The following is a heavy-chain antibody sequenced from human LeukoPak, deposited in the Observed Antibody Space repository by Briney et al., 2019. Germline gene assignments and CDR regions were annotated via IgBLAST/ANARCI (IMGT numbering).Heavy chain of an antibody. D-gene: IGHD6-19*01. CDR2: ISGSGGST. J-gene: IGHJ4*02. Sequence: GGSLRLSCAASGFTFSSYAMSWVRQAPGKGLEWVSAISGSGGSTYYADSVKGRFTISRDNSKNTLYLQMNSLRAEDTAVYCCAKDVAVSGTAYFDYWGQGTLVTVSS. V-gene: IGHV3-23*01. CDR3: AKDVAVSGTAYFDY. CDR1: GFTFSSYA.